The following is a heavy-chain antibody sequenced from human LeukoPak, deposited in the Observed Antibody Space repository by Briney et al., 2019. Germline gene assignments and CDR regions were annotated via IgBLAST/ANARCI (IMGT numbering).Heavy chain of an antibody. J-gene: IGHJ4*02. Sequence: PGGSLRLSCAASGFTFSSYWMSWVRQAPGKGLEWVANVKHDGSERYYVDSVKGRFTISRDNAKNSLYLQMNSLRAEDTAVYYCAREEGRGSPFDYWGQGTLVTVSS. V-gene: IGHV3-7*03. CDR1: GFTFSSYW. CDR2: VKHDGSER. D-gene: IGHD2-15*01. CDR3: AREEGRGSPFDY.